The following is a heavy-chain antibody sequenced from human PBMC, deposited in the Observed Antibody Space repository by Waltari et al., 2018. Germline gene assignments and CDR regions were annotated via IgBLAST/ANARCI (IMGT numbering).Heavy chain of an antibody. V-gene: IGHV1-8*01. Sequence: QVQLIQSGTEVRKPGASVKVSCTTSRYTCTRYDINWVRQAAGQGLEWLGWMSPATGDTGYAQKFQGRFNMTRNTSINTAYLELSSLTSEDTAIYYCARDIMAPWGQGTRVSVSS. CDR1: RYTCTRYD. CDR2: MSPATGDT. D-gene: IGHD3-16*01. J-gene: IGHJ5*02. CDR3: ARDIMAP.